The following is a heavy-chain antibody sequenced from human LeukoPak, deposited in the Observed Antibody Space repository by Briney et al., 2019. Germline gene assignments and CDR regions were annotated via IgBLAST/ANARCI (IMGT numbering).Heavy chain of an antibody. J-gene: IGHJ4*02. Sequence: SVKVSCKASGGTFSSYAISWVRQAPGQGLEWMGGIIPIFGTANYAQKFQGRVTITTDESTSTAYMELSSLRSEDTAVYYCARVPTTYYYDSSGYYNHYXGQGTLVTV. CDR1: GGTFSSYA. D-gene: IGHD3-22*01. CDR2: IIPIFGTA. CDR3: ARVPTTYYYDSSGYYNHY. V-gene: IGHV1-69*05.